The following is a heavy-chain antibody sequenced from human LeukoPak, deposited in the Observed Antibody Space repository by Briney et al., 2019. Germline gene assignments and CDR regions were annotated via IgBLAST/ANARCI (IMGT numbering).Heavy chain of an antibody. J-gene: IGHJ4*02. V-gene: IGHV3-74*01. Sequence: GGSLRLSCAASGNYWMHWVRQAPGKGLVWVSHINSDGSWTSYADPVKGRFTISKDNAKNTVYLQMNSLRAEDTAVYYCVSFYETYWGRGTLVTVSS. CDR1: GNYW. D-gene: IGHD2/OR15-2a*01. CDR3: VSFYETY. CDR2: INSDGSWT.